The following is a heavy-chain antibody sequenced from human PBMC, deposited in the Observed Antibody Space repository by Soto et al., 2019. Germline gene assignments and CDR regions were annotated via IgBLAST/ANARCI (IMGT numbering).Heavy chain of an antibody. CDR3: ARANYDIRYGMDV. CDR2: INHSGST. V-gene: IGHV4-34*01. CDR1: GGSFSGYY. D-gene: IGHD3-9*01. J-gene: IGHJ6*02. Sequence: SETLSLTCAVYGGSFSGYYWSWIRQPPGRGLEWIGEINHSGSTNYNPSLKSRVTISVDTSKNQFSLKLSSVTAADTAVYYCARANYDIRYGMDVWGQGTTVTVSS.